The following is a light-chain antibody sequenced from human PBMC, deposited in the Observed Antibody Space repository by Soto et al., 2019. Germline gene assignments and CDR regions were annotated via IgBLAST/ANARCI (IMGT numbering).Light chain of an antibody. Sequence: DIVLSQSPDTLSLSPGESATLSCRASQSLGGYLAWYQQKPGQAPRLLIYDASHRATGIPVRFSGSGSDSDFTLTISSLVPEDFAVYYCQQRSYPITFGQGTRLEIK. CDR2: DAS. J-gene: IGKJ5*01. CDR3: QQRSYPIT. CDR1: QSLGGY. V-gene: IGKV3-11*01.